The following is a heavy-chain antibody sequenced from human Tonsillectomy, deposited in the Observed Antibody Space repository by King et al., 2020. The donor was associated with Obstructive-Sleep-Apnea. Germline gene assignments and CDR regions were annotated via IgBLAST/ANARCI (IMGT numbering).Heavy chain of an antibody. J-gene: IGHJ4*02. CDR1: GGSISSGGYY. CDR3: ARSRLTRRSCSGGSCYSEFTY. Sequence: QLQESGPGLVKPSQTLSLTCTVSGGSISSGGYYWSWIRQHPGKGLEWIGYIYYSGGTYYNPSLKSRFTISVDTSRNQLSLKLSSVTAADTAVYYCARSRLTRRSCSGGSCYSEFTYWGQGTLVTVSS. CDR2: IYYSGGT. D-gene: IGHD2-15*01. V-gene: IGHV4-31*03.